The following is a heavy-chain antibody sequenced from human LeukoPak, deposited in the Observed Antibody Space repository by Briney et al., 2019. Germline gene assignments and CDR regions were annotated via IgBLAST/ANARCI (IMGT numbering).Heavy chain of an antibody. CDR3: ARVHQLLSYYFDY. Sequence: SWIRQPPGKGLEWIGYIYYSGSTYYNPSLKSRVTISVDTSKNQFSLKLSSVTAADTAVYYCARVHQLLSYYFDYWGQGTLVTVSS. CDR2: IYYSGST. D-gene: IGHD2-2*01. V-gene: IGHV4-30-4*08. J-gene: IGHJ4*02.